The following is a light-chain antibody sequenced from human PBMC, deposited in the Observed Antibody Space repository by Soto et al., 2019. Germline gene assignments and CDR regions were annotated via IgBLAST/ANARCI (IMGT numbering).Light chain of an antibody. CDR2: VNN. V-gene: IGLV1-40*01. CDR3: QSYDSSLSTSGV. J-gene: IGLJ3*02. Sequence: QSVLTQPPSVSGAPGQRVTISCTWSSSNIGAGYDVHWYQQLPGTAPKLLIYVNNNRPSGVPDRFSASKSGTSASLVITGLQAEDEADYYCQSYDSSLSTSGVFGGGTKLTVL. CDR1: SSNIGAGYD.